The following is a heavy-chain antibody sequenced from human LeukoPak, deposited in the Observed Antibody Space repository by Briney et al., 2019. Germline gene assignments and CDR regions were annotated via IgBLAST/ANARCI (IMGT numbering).Heavy chain of an antibody. Sequence: SQTLSLTCTVSGGSISTSYYWGWIRQPPGKGLEWIASIYYSGSIYYNPSLKSRVTMSVDTSKNHFSLKLSSVTAADTAVYYCARVGPDGYNDYWGQGTLVTVSS. D-gene: IGHD5-18*01. CDR1: GGSISTSYY. V-gene: IGHV4-39*02. J-gene: IGHJ4*02. CDR3: ARVGPDGYNDY. CDR2: IYYSGSI.